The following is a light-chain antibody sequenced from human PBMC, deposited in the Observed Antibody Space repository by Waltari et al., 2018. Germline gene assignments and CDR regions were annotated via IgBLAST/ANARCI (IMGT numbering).Light chain of an antibody. CDR1: QRISRW. J-gene: IGKJ2*01. CDR3: QQYDVYST. V-gene: IGKV1-5*03. Sequence: DIQMTQSPSTLSASVGDRVTITCRASQRISRWLAWYQQKPGKAPKLLVYKASTLNSGVPSRFGGSGSGTEFTLTISSLQPDDFATYYCQQYDVYSTFGQGTKVEIK. CDR2: KAS.